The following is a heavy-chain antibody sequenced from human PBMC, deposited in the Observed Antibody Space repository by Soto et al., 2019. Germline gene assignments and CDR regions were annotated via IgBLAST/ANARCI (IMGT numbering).Heavy chain of an antibody. J-gene: IGHJ4*02. CDR1: GISFSSYA. V-gene: IGHV3-23*01. Sequence: GGSLRLSCAASGISFSSYARNWVRQAPGKGLEWVSAISGSGGSTYYADSVKGRFTISRDNSKNTLYLQMNSLRAEDTAVYYCAKDRAPVVLRGEDYWGQGTLVTVSS. D-gene: IGHD3-10*01. CDR2: ISGSGGST. CDR3: AKDRAPVVLRGEDY.